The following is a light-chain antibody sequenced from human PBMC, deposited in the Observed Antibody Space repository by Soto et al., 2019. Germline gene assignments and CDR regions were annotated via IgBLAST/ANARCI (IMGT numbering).Light chain of an antibody. CDR1: SSDVGGYNY. V-gene: IGLV2-14*01. Sequence: QSVLTQPASVSGSPGQSITISCTGTSSDVGGYNYVSWYQQHPGKAPKFMIYDVSNRPSGVSNRFSGSKSGNTASLTISRLQAEDEADYYCSSDTTSNTRQIVFGTGTKLTVL. CDR2: DVS. CDR3: SSDTTSNTRQIV. J-gene: IGLJ1*01.